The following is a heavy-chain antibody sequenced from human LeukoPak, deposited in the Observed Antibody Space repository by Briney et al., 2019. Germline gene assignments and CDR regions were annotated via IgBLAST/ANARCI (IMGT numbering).Heavy chain of an antibody. CDR3: ATDLGEHLGYYMDV. V-gene: IGHV1-8*01. D-gene: IGHD3-16*01. CDR1: GYTFTSYD. Sequence: ASVKVSCKASGYTFTSYDINWVRQATGQGLEWMGWMNPNSGNTGYAQKFQGRVTMTRNTSISTAYMELSSLRSEDTAVYYCATDLGEHLGYYMDVWGKGTTVTVSS. J-gene: IGHJ6*03. CDR2: MNPNSGNT.